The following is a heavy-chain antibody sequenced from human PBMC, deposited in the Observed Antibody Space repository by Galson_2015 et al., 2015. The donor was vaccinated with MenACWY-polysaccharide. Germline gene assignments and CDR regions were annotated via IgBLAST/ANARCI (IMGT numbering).Heavy chain of an antibody. CDR2: IRYGGSDK. D-gene: IGHD3-3*01. J-gene: IGHJ6*02. CDR1: GFAFSDYV. Sequence: SLRLSCAASGFAFSDYVMHWVRQAPGKGLEWVAVIRYGGSDKYYEDSVKGRFTISSDKSKNTLYLQTNSLRAEDTAVYYCARSNYDEAGGYGMDVWGQGTTVTVSS. CDR3: ARSNYDEAGGYGMDV. V-gene: IGHV3-33*01.